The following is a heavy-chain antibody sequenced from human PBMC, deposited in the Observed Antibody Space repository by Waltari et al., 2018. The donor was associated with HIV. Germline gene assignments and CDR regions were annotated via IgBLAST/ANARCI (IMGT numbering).Heavy chain of an antibody. D-gene: IGHD3-9*01. CDR1: GGSITSGYYY. CDR3: ARGLDILTAHYHRYFDL. CDR2: IYTSGNS. V-gene: IGHV4-61*02. Sequence: QVQLQESGPGLVKPSQTLSLTCTVSGGSITSGYYYWIWIRQPAGKGLEWIGRIYTSGNSNFNPSLKSRVSISIDTSKNQFSLKLSSVTAADTAVYYCARGLDILTAHYHRYFDLWGRGTLVTVSS. J-gene: IGHJ2*01.